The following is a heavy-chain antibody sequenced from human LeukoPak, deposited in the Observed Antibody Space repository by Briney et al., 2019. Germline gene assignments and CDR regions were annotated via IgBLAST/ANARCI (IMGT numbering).Heavy chain of an antibody. V-gene: IGHV4-59*12. J-gene: IGHJ6*02. CDR3: ARVVHVVMGNSARYYGMDV. CDR2: IYYSGSI. CDR1: AGSISGYY. D-gene: IGHD3-22*01. Sequence: SETLSLTCTVAAGSISGYYWSWIRQPPGKGLEWIGYIYYSGSIKYNPSLKSRVTISVDTSKNQISLNLNSVTDTCTAWDSCARVVHVVMGNSARYYGMDVWGQGTTVTVSS.